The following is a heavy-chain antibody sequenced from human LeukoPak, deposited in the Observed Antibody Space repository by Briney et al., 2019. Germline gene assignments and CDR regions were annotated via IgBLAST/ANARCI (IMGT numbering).Heavy chain of an antibody. V-gene: IGHV1-2*02. CDR2: INPNSGGT. CDR1: GYTFTGYY. CDR3: ARPYYSNYYFDY. D-gene: IGHD4-11*01. J-gene: IGHJ4*02. Sequence: ASVKVSCKASGYTFTGYYMHWVRQAPGQGLEWMGWINPNSGGTNYAQKFQGRVTMTRDTSISTAYMELSRLRSDDTAVCYCARPYYSNYYFDYWGQGTLVTVSS.